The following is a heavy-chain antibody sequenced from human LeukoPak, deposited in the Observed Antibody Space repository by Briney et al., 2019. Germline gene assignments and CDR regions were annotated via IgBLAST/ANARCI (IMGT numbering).Heavy chain of an antibody. J-gene: IGHJ5*02. Sequence: GGSLRLSCAASGFTFSSNWMSWVRQAPGKGLEWVANVKQDGSETYYVDSVKGRFTISRDNAKNSQFLQMNTLRVEDTAVYYCARAYSYAFEPWGQGTLVTVSS. V-gene: IGHV3-7*04. CDR2: VKQDGSET. CDR1: GFTFSSNW. CDR3: ARAYSYAFEP. D-gene: IGHD5-18*01.